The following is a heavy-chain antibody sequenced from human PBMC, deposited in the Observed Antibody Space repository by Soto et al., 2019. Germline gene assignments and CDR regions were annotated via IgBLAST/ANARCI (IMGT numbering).Heavy chain of an antibody. CDR1: GYTFTSYG. CDR3: ARPSRVGELEGGSVNSFDP. CDR2: ISAYNGNT. Sequence: QVQLVQSGAEVKKPGASVKVSCKASGYTFTSYGISWVRQAPGQGLEWMGWISAYNGNTNYVQKLQGRVTMTTDTSTSTAYMELWSLRSDDTAVYYCARPSRVGELEGGSVNSFDPWGQGTLVTVSS. J-gene: IGHJ5*02. V-gene: IGHV1-18*01. D-gene: IGHD1-1*01.